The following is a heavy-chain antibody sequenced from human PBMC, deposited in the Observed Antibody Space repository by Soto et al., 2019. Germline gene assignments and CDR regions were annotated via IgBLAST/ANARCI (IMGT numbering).Heavy chain of an antibody. CDR1: GGSVSSGSYY. CDR2: IYYSGST. V-gene: IGHV4-61*01. Sequence: KPSETLSLTCTVSGGSVSSGSYYWSWIRQPPGKGLEWIGYIYYSGSTNYNPSLKSRVTISVDTSKNQFSLKLSSVTAADTAVYYCARARLGSSSHLWYNWFDPWGQGTLVTVSS. D-gene: IGHD6-13*01. CDR3: ARARLGSSSHLWYNWFDP. J-gene: IGHJ5*02.